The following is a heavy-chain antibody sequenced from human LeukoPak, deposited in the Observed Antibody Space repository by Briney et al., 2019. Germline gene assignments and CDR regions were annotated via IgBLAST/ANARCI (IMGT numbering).Heavy chain of an antibody. CDR3: ARIITMVRGVPYCFDY. Sequence: GESLKISCKGSGYSFTSYWIGWVRQMPAKGLEWMGIIYPGDSDTRYSPSFQGQVTISADKSISTAYLQWSSLKASDTAMYYCARIITMVRGVPYCFDYWGQGTLVTVSS. J-gene: IGHJ4*02. D-gene: IGHD3-10*01. CDR2: IYPGDSDT. CDR1: GYSFTSYW. V-gene: IGHV5-51*01.